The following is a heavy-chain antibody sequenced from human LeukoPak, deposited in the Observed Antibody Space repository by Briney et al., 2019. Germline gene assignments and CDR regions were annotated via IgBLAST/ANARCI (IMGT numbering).Heavy chain of an antibody. V-gene: IGHV1-8*01. D-gene: IGHD3-10*01. Sequence: ASVEVSCKASGYTFTSYDINWVRQATGQGLEWMGWMNPNSGNTGYAQKFQGRVTMTRNTSISTAYMELSSLRSEDTAVYYCARVKRSTMVRGVIITLAYWGQGTLVTVSS. CDR1: GYTFTSYD. CDR3: ARVKRSTMVRGVIITLAY. CDR2: MNPNSGNT. J-gene: IGHJ4*02.